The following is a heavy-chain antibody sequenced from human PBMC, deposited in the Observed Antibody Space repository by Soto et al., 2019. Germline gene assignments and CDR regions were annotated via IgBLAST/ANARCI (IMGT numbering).Heavy chain of an antibody. V-gene: IGHV1-18*01. J-gene: IGHJ4*02. CDR3: ARDLGYCSGGSCPIDS. D-gene: IGHD2-15*01. Sequence: GASVKVSCKASGYTFTSYGISWVRQAPGQGLEWMGWISVNNGDTNYAQKVQDRVTMTTDTSTSTAYMELRSLTSDDTAVYYCARDLGYCSGGSCPIDSWGQGTLVTVSS. CDR1: GYTFTSYG. CDR2: ISVNNGDT.